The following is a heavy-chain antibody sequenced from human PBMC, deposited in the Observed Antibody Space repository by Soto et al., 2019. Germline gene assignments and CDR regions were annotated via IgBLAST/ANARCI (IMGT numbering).Heavy chain of an antibody. J-gene: IGHJ6*02. Sequence: ASVTVSCKASGYTFTCYGIRWVRQAPGQGLEWMGWISAYNGNTNYAQKLQGRVTMTTDTSTSTAYMELRSLRSDDTAVEYCATAAPEIVPYYYGMDVWGQGTTVTVSS. V-gene: IGHV1-18*04. CDR2: ISAYNGNT. CDR3: ATAAPEIVPYYYGMDV. CDR1: GYTFTCYG. D-gene: IGHD2-15*01.